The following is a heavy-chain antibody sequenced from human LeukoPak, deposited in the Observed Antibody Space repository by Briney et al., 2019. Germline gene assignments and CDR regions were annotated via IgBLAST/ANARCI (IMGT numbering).Heavy chain of an antibody. CDR2: ISGSGDNT. V-gene: IGHV3-23*01. D-gene: IGHD2-2*01. CDR1: GFTFSSYA. J-gene: IGHJ4*02. Sequence: GGSLRLSCAASGFTFSSYAMSWVRQVPGKGLEWVSVISGSGDNTYYADSVKGRFTISRDNAKNSLFLQMNSLRAEDTAIYYCARDPTADDYWGQGTLVTVSS. CDR3: ARDPTADDY.